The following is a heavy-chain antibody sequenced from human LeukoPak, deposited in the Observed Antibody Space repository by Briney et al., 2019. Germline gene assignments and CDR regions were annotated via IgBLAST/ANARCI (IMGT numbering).Heavy chain of an antibody. CDR2: IGGSGGST. D-gene: IGHD3-22*01. CDR1: GFTFSSYA. Sequence: GGSLRLSCAASGFTFSSYAMSWVRQAPGKGLEWVSAIGGSGGSTYYADSVKGRFTISRDNSKNTLYLQMNSLRAEDTAVYYCAKGSYYYDSSGYPPGGANAFDIWGQGTMVTVSS. J-gene: IGHJ3*02. V-gene: IGHV3-23*01. CDR3: AKGSYYYDSSGYPPGGANAFDI.